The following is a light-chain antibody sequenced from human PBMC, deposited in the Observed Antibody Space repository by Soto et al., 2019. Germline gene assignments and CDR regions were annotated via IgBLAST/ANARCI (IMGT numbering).Light chain of an antibody. CDR2: EDS. CDR1: SNDVGAYDL. J-gene: IGLJ1*01. CDR3: CSYAGSRTLFV. V-gene: IGLV2-23*01. Sequence: QSVLTQPAPVSGSPGQSITISCTGTSNDVGAYDLVSWYQHHPGKAPKLIIYEDSKRPSGVPNRLSATKSGNTASLTISGLQAGDEAYYYCCSYAGSRTLFVFGTGTKVTVL.